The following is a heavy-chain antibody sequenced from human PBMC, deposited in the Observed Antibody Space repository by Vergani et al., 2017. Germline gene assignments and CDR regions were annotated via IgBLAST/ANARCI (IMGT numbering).Heavy chain of an antibody. V-gene: IGHV1-69*04. J-gene: IGHJ5*02. CDR1: GGTFSSYA. CDR3: ASSVVVPAAYNWFDP. Sequence: QVQLVQSGAEVKKPGSSVKVSCKASGGTFSSYAISWVRQAPGQGLEWMGRIIPIIGIANYAQKFQGRVTITADKSTSTAYMELSSLRSADTAVYYCASSVVVPAAYNWFDPWGQGTLVTVSS. D-gene: IGHD2-2*01. CDR2: IIPIIGIA.